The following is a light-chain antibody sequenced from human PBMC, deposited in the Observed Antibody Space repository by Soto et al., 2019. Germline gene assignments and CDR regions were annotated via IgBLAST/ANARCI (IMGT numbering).Light chain of an antibody. CDR2: GAS. Sequence: EIEFTESPGTLPLSPGERAPLSCRASQSVSNNYLAWYQQKPGQAPRLLIYGASNRATGIPDRFSGSGSGTDFTLTISRLEPEDFAVYYCQQYGSSGTFGQGTKVDIK. CDR3: QQYGSSGT. V-gene: IGKV3-20*01. CDR1: QSVSNNY. J-gene: IGKJ1*01.